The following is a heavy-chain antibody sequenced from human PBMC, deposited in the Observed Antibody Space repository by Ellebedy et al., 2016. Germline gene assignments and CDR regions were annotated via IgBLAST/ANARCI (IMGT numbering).Heavy chain of an antibody. CDR3: ARSGNWNYEPTWFDP. CDR2: IKQDGSDQ. Sequence: GGSLRLSCVASGFTFSNYWMSWVRQAPGKGLEWVANIKQDGSDQYCVDSVKGRFTMSRDNAKMSVYLQMNSLRAEDTAVYYCARSGNWNYEPTWFDPWGQGTRVTVSS. CDR1: GFTFSNYW. D-gene: IGHD1-7*01. V-gene: IGHV3-7*01. J-gene: IGHJ5*02.